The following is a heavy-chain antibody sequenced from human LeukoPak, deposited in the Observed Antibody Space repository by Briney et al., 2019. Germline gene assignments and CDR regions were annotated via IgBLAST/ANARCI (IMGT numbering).Heavy chain of an antibody. Sequence: GGSLRLSCAASGFTLSNYDMNWVRQAPGKGLEWVSSISTSSRYIYYKDSVRGRFTISRDDAKNSLYLEMNSLRAEDTAVYYCARADCSSSTCYLRRSWFDPWGQGTLVSVSS. V-gene: IGHV3-21*01. CDR3: ARADCSSSTCYLRRSWFDP. CDR1: GFTLSNYD. J-gene: IGHJ5*02. CDR2: ISTSSRYI. D-gene: IGHD2-2*01.